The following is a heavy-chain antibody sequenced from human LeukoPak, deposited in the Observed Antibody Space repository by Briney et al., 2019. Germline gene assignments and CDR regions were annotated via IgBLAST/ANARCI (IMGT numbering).Heavy chain of an antibody. V-gene: IGHV3-11*01. J-gene: IGHJ4*02. CDR3: ARSLRFLEWLKNFDY. D-gene: IGHD3-3*01. CDR2: ISSSGSSI. Sequence: PGGSPRLSCAASGFTFSDYYMSWIRQAPGKGLEWISYISSSGSSIYYADSVKGRFTISRDNAKNSLYLQMNSLRAEDTAVYYCARSLRFLEWLKNFDYWGQGTLVTVSS. CDR1: GFTFSDYY.